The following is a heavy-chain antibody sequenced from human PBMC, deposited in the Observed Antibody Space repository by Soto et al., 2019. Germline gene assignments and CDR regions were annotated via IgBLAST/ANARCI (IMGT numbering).Heavy chain of an antibody. J-gene: IGHJ4*02. D-gene: IGHD5-12*01. CDR3: ARGRYSGYDVFDY. CDR1: GGSISSGGYS. Sequence: PSETLSLTCAVSGGSISSGGYSWSWIRQPPGKGLEWIGYIYHSGSTYYNPSLKSRVTISVDRSKNQFSLKLSSVTAADTAVYYCARGRYSGYDVFDYWGQGTLVTVSS. CDR2: IYHSGST. V-gene: IGHV4-30-2*01.